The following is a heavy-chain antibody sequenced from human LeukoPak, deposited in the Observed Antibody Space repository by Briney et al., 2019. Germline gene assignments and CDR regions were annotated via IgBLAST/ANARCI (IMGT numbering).Heavy chain of an antibody. CDR2: ISAASGNT. V-gene: IGHV1-18*01. CDR1: GHTFTSYG. J-gene: IGHJ4*02. Sequence: GASVKVSCKASGHTFTSYGITWVRQAPGQGLEWMGWISAASGNTNYAQKLQGRVTMTTDTSTGTAYMELRSLRSDDTAVYYCARDQGQFDYWGQGTLVTVSS. CDR3: ARDQGQFDY.